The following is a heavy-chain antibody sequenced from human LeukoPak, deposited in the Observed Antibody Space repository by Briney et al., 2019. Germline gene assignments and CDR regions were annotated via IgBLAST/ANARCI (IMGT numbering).Heavy chain of an antibody. CDR1: GFTFSSYA. D-gene: IGHD1-26*01. CDR2: ISTNGGST. CDR3: ARDHGSGSYSDY. J-gene: IGHJ4*02. Sequence: PGGSLRLSCAASGFTFSSYAMHWVRQAPGKGLEYVSGISTNGGSTNYANSVKGRFTISSDNSKNTLYLQMGSLRAEDMAVYYCARDHGSGSYSDYWGQGTLVTVSS. V-gene: IGHV3-64*01.